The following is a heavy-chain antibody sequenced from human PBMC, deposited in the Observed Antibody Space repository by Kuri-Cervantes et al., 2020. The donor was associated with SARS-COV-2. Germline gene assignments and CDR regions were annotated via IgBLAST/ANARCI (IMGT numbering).Heavy chain of an antibody. CDR2: ISSSSSYI. Sequence: GESLKISCAASGFTFSSYSMNWVRQAPGKGLEWVSSISSSSSYIYYADSVKGRFTISRDNAKNSLYLQMNSLGAEDTAVYYCASQGAVYWGQGTLVTVSS. CDR3: ASQGAVY. D-gene: IGHD1-26*01. J-gene: IGHJ4*02. V-gene: IGHV3-21*01. CDR1: GFTFSSYS.